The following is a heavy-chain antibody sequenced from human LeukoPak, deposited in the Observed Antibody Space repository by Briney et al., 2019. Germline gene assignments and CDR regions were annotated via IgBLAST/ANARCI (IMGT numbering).Heavy chain of an antibody. CDR1: GGSFSGYY. CDR3: ARALRYFDWLYDPIDY. CDR2: INHSGST. Sequence: SETLSLTCAVYGGSFSGYYWSWIRQPPGKGLEWIGEINHSGSTNYNPSLKSRVTISVDTSKNQFSLKLSSVTAADTAVYYCARALRYFDWLYDPIDYWGQGTLVTVSS. J-gene: IGHJ4*02. V-gene: IGHV4-34*01. D-gene: IGHD3-9*01.